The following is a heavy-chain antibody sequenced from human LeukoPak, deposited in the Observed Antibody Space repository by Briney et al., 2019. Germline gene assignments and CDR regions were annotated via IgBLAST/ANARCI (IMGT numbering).Heavy chain of an antibody. CDR2: ISGSGGST. CDR3: AKADKLERARIEY. CDR1: GFTFSSYA. Sequence: GGSLRLSWAASGFTFSSYAMSWVRQAPGKGLEWVSAISGSGGSTYYADCVKGRFTISRDNSKNTLYLQMNSLRAEDTAVYYCAKADKLERARIEYWGQGTLVTVSS. V-gene: IGHV3-23*01. J-gene: IGHJ4*02. D-gene: IGHD1-1*01.